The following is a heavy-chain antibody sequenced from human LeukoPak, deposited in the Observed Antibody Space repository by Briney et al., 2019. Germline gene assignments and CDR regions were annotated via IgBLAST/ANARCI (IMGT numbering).Heavy chain of an antibody. V-gene: IGHV4-59*01. J-gene: IGHJ3*02. Sequence: SETLSLTCTVSGGSISSYYWSWIRQPPGKGLEWIGYIYYSGSTNYNPSLKSRVTISVDTSKNQFSLKLSSVTAADTAVYYCAREKDYTESGSFDIWGQGTMVTVSS. D-gene: IGHD3-3*01. CDR2: IYYSGST. CDR3: AREKDYTESGSFDI. CDR1: GGSISSYY.